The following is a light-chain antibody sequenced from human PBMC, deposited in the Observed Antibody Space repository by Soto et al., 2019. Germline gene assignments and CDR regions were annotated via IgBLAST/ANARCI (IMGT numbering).Light chain of an antibody. V-gene: IGKV1-5*03. Sequence: DLQMTQSPSTLSASIGDRVTITCRASQTISSLLAWYQQKPGKAPKLLIYKASTLETGVPSRFSGSGSGTEFTLTISSLQPDDFATYYCQQYTSYSPYTFGQGTRLEI. CDR3: QQYTSYSPYT. CDR2: KAS. J-gene: IGKJ2*01. CDR1: QTISSL.